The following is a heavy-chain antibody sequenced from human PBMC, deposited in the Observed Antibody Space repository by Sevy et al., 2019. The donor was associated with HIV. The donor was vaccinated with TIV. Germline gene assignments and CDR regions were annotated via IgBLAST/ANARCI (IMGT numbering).Heavy chain of an antibody. CDR3: ARGTLIDYGGNPGYFDY. J-gene: IGHJ4*02. D-gene: IGHD4-17*01. V-gene: IGHV1-18*01. CDR1: GYTFTSYG. CDR2: ISAYNGNT. Sequence: ASVNVSCKASGYTFTSYGISWVRQAPGQGLEWMGWISAYNGNTNYAQKLQGRVTMTTDTSTSTAYMELRSLRSDDTAVYYCARGTLIDYGGNPGYFDYWGQGTLVTVSS.